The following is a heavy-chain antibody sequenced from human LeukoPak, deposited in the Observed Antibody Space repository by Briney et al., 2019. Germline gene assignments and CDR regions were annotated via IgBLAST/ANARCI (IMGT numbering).Heavy chain of an antibody. Sequence: GGSLRLSCAASGFTFSSYEINWVRQAPGKGLEWISYISSGGSIFYNADSVRGRLTISRDNAKNSLYLQMNSLRAEDTAVYYCAREEAYCSGTSCFRFFDYWGQGTLVSVSS. CDR2: ISSGGSIF. CDR1: GFTFSSYE. CDR3: AREEAYCSGTSCFRFFDY. J-gene: IGHJ4*02. D-gene: IGHD2-15*01. V-gene: IGHV3-48*03.